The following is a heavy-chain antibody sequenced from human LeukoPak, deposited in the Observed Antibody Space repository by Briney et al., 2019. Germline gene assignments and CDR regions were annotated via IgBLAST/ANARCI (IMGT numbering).Heavy chain of an antibody. CDR1: GGSISSGGYS. Sequence: PSETLSLTCAVSGGSISSGGYSWSWIRQPPGKGLEWIGYIYSNGGTNYNPSLKSRVTMSVDTSKKQFSLKLSSVTAADTAVYYCARESRFLDYWYMDVWGKGTTVTVSS. D-gene: IGHD3-3*01. J-gene: IGHJ6*03. V-gene: IGHV4-61*08. CDR3: ARESRFLDYWYMDV. CDR2: IYSNGGT.